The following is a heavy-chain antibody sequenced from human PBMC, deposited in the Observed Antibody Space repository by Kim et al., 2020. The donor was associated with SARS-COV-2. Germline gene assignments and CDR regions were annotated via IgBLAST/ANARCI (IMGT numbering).Heavy chain of an antibody. Sequence: SVKVSCKASGFTFTSSAMQWVRQARGQRLEWIGWIVVGSGNTNYAQKFQERVTITRDMSTSTAYMELSSLRSEDTAVYYCAAVRRIAAAGERDDAFDIWGQGTMVTVSS. D-gene: IGHD6-13*01. CDR2: IVVGSGNT. J-gene: IGHJ3*02. V-gene: IGHV1-58*02. CDR1: GFTFTSSA. CDR3: AAVRRIAAAGERDDAFDI.